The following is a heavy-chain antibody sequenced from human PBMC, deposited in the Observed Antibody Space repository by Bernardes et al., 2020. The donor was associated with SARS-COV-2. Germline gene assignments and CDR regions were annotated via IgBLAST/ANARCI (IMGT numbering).Heavy chain of an antibody. V-gene: IGHV1-2*02. CDR1: GYTFTDYY. Sequence: ASVKVSCKASGYTFTDYYFHWVRQAPGQGLEWMGWIYPKSGDTNYAQNFQGRVTLTRDTSISTGYMELSRLTSDDTAVYYCASVTWSQRDGFDVWGQGTRVTVSS. D-gene: IGHD1-26*01. J-gene: IGHJ3*01. CDR2: IYPKSGDT. CDR3: ASVTWSQRDGFDV.